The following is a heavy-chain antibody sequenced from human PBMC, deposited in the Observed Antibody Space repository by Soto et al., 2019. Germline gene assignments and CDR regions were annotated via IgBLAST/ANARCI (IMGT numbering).Heavy chain of an antibody. CDR2: ILPSDSDT. CDR1: GYGFSTYW. Sequence: PGESLKISCKASGYGFSTYWIGWVRQMPGKGLEWMGIILPSDSDTRYTPSFQGQVTISADKSINTAYLQWNSLKASDTAMYYCATPGGFGMDVWGQGTPVTVSS. V-gene: IGHV5-51*01. J-gene: IGHJ6*02. CDR3: ATPGGFGMDV. D-gene: IGHD5-12*01.